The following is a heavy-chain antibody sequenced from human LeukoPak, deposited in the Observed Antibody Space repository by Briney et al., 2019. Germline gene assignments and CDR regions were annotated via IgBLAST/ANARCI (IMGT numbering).Heavy chain of an antibody. J-gene: IGHJ3*02. Sequence: PGGSLRLSCAASGFTFDDYGMSWVRQAPGKGLEWVSAISGSGGSTYYADSVKGRFTISRDNSKNTLYLQMNSLRAEDTAVYYCAKDSRRGVTMIVVALFDAFDIWGQGTMVTVSS. CDR1: GFTFDDYG. CDR3: AKDSRRGVTMIVVALFDAFDI. CDR2: ISGSGGST. V-gene: IGHV3-23*01. D-gene: IGHD3-22*01.